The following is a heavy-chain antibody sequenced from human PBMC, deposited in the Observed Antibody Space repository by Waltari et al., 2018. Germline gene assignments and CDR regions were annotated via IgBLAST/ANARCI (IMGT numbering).Heavy chain of an antibody. J-gene: IGHJ4*02. CDR3: GTLEDVAS. Sequence: EVQVVESGGGLVQPGESLTRSCRVSGFTFTAYWMHWVRQVPGKGLEWVSGVKPDGTTKNYADSVRGRCTISRDNARNTVHLQLNSLRVEDTAVYYCGTLEDVASWGRGALVTVSS. CDR1: GFTFTAYW. D-gene: IGHD3-16*01. V-gene: IGHV3-74*01. CDR2: VKPDGTTK.